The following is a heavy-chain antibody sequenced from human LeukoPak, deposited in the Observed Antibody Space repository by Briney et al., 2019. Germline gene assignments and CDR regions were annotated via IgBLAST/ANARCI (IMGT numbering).Heavy chain of an antibody. CDR1: GFTLTNYA. CDR2: INTNSGNP. D-gene: IGHD6-13*01. Sequence: ASVKVSCKASGFTLTNYAMNWVRQAPGQGLEWMGWINTNSGNPTYAQGFKGRFVFSVESSVSTTYLQISSLKAEDTAVYYCAKDVRRLGIASSGFDYWGQGSLVTVSS. CDR3: AKDVRRLGIASSGFDY. J-gene: IGHJ4*02. V-gene: IGHV7-4-1*02.